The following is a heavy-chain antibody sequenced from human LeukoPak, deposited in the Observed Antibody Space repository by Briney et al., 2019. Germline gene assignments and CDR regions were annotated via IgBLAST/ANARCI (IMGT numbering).Heavy chain of an antibody. CDR1: GGTFSSHA. J-gene: IGHJ1*01. Sequence: ASVKVSCKASGGTFSSHAISWVRQAPGQGLEWMGGIIPIFGTANYAQKFQGRVTITTDESTSTAYMELSSLRSEDTAVYYCARVLGDTPVYFQHWGQGTLVTVSS. CDR2: IIPIFGTA. CDR3: ARVLGDTPVYFQH. V-gene: IGHV1-69*05. D-gene: IGHD3-10*01.